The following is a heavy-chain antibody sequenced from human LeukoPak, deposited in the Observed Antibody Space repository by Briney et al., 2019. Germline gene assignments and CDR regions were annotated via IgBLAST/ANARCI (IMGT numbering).Heavy chain of an antibody. Sequence: PGGSLRLSCAASGFTVSSNYMNWVRQAPGKGLEWVSIIYSGGNTYYADSVKGRFTISRDNSQNTLYLQMNSLRPEDTAVCYCTRLLYYYDSTIYQRYFDYWGQGTLVTVSS. CDR1: GFTVSSNY. CDR2: IYSGGNT. V-gene: IGHV3-53*01. CDR3: TRLLYYYDSTIYQRYFDY. D-gene: IGHD3-22*01. J-gene: IGHJ4*02.